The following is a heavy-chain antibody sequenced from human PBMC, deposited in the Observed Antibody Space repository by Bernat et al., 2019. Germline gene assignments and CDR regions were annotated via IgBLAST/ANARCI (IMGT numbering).Heavy chain of an antibody. Sequence: QIILKESGPTLVKPTQALALTCTFSGFSLTSNPVGVGWVRQSPGKALEWLVVIYWDDDKRYSPSLRSRLTITKDASNNQVVLTMPNMDPEDTATYSCAHRRDESGNWNEGLFDYWGQGIQVTVSS. D-gene: IGHD1-1*01. J-gene: IGHJ4*02. CDR3: AHRRDESGNWNEGLFDY. V-gene: IGHV2-5*02. CDR1: GFSLTSNPVG. CDR2: IYWDDDK.